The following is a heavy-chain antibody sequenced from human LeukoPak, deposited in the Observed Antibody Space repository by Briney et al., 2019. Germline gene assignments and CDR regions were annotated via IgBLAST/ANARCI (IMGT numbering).Heavy chain of an antibody. CDR2: ISYSGSI. CDR1: GGSISSRPYY. CDR3: ATLEIGDYYFDY. J-gene: IGHJ4*02. Sequence: SETLSLTCTVSGGSISSRPYYWGWVRQPPRKGLEWIGSISYSGSIHYNPSLKSRVTISVDTSKNHFSLRLSSVTAADTAVYYCATLEIGDYYFDYWSQGTLVTVSS. D-gene: IGHD2-21*01. V-gene: IGHV4-39*01.